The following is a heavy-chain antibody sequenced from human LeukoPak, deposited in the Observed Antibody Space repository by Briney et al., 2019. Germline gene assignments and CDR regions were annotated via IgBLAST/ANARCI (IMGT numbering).Heavy chain of an antibody. Sequence: PSETLSLTCAVYGGSFSGYYWSWIRQPPGKGLEWIGEINHSGSTNYNPSLKSRVTISVDTSKNQFSLKLSSVTAADTAVYYYARRRIIYYGSEQPPFDYWGQGTLVTVSS. J-gene: IGHJ4*02. V-gene: IGHV4-34*01. D-gene: IGHD3-10*01. CDR2: INHSGST. CDR1: GGSFSGYY. CDR3: ARRRIIYYGSEQPPFDY.